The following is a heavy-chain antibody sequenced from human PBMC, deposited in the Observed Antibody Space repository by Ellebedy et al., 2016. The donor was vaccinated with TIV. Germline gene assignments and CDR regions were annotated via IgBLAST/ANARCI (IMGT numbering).Heavy chain of an antibody. CDR1: GFSLTTSGVG. CDR3: ALRRLEAAVN. J-gene: IGHJ4*02. V-gene: IGHV2-5*02. D-gene: IGHD6-25*01. Sequence: SGPTLVXPTQTLTLTCTFSGFSLTTSGVGVGWIRQPPGKTLEWLAIIYWDDDKRYIPSLKTRLTITKDTSKNQVLLTITNMDPVDTATYYCALRRLEAAVNWGQGTLVTVSS. CDR2: IYWDDDK.